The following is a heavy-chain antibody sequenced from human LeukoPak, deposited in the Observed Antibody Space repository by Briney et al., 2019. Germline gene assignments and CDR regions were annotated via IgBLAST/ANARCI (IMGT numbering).Heavy chain of an antibody. CDR3: ARESSGYYFDY. Sequence: GGSLRLSCAASGFTVDSSYMNWVRQAPGKGLEWVSVIFPGGSTYYADSVKGRFTISRDNSKNTLFLQMNSLRAEDTAVYYCARESSGYYFDYWGQGTLVTVSP. J-gene: IGHJ4*02. V-gene: IGHV3-53*01. CDR2: IFPGGST. D-gene: IGHD6-25*01. CDR1: GFTVDSSY.